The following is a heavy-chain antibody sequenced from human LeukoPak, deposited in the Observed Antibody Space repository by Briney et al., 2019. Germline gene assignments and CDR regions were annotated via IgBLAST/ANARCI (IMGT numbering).Heavy chain of an antibody. V-gene: IGHV1-18*01. CDR3: ARDQSLLPYYYDSSGYAPFDY. D-gene: IGHD3-22*01. CDR1: GYTFTSYG. CDR2: ISAYNGNT. Sequence: ASVKVSCKASGYTFTSYGISWARQAPGQGLEWMGWISAYNGNTNYAQKLQGRVTMTTDTSTSTAYMELRSLRSDDTAVYYCARDQSLLPYYYDSSGYAPFDYWGQGTLVTVSS. J-gene: IGHJ4*02.